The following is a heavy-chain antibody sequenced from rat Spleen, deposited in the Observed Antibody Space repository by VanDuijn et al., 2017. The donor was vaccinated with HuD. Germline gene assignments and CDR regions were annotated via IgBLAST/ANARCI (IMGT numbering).Heavy chain of an antibody. CDR3: IRERYGNPASYYFDY. V-gene: IGHV2-15*01. J-gene: IGHJ2*01. Sequence: QVQLKESGPGLVQPSQTLSLTCTVSGFSLTSYSVSWVRQPSGKGPEWMGTIWAGGSTNYNSAVQSRLSISRDTSKSQVFLKMNSLQTEDTAIYFCIRERYGNPASYYFDYWGQGVMVTVSS. CDR1: GFSLTSYS. D-gene: IGHD1-7*01. CDR2: IWAGGST.